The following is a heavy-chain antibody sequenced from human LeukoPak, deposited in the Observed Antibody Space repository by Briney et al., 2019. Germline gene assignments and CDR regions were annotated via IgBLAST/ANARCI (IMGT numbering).Heavy chain of an antibody. CDR1: GYTFTSYG. Sequence: ASVKVSCKASGYTFTSYGISWVRQAPGQGLEWMGWISAYNGNTNYAQKLQGRVTMTTDTSTSTAYMELRSLRPDDTAVYYCARDRPLLWFGELDLGRTYYYYGMDVWGKGTTVTVSS. V-gene: IGHV1-18*04. D-gene: IGHD3-10*01. J-gene: IGHJ6*04. CDR2: ISAYNGNT. CDR3: ARDRPLLWFGELDLGRTYYYYGMDV.